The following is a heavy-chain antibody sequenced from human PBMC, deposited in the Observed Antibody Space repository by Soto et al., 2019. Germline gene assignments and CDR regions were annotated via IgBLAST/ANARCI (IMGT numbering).Heavy chain of an antibody. CDR3: ARYGRLEGWFDP. CDR2: IIPIFGTA. Sequence: QVQLVQSGAEVKKPGSSVKVSCKASGGTFSSYAISWVRQAPGQGLEWMGGIIPIFGTANYAQKFQGRVTITADESTSTAYMELSSLRAEDSAVYYCARYGRLEGWFDPWGQGTLVTVSS. D-gene: IGHD3-3*01. CDR1: GGTFSSYA. V-gene: IGHV1-69*12. J-gene: IGHJ5*02.